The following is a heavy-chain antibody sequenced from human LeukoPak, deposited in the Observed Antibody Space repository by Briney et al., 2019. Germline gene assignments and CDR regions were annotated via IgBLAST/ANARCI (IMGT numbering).Heavy chain of an antibody. J-gene: IGHJ3*02. CDR1: GFTFSSYG. D-gene: IGHD3-3*01. CDR3: ARAGDYDFWSGYYKGAFDI. Sequence: GGSLRLSCAASGFTFSSYGMHWVRQAPGKGLEWVAVISYDGSNKYYADSVKGRFTISRDNSKNTLYLQMNSLRAEDTAVYYCARAGDYDFWSGYYKGAFDIWGQGTVVAVSS. V-gene: IGHV3-30*03. CDR2: ISYDGSNK.